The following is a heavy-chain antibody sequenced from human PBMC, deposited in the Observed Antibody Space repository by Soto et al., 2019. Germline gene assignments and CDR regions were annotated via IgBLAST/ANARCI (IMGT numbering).Heavy chain of an antibody. J-gene: IGHJ4*01. V-gene: IGHV3-11*01. CDR1: GFTFSDYY. CDR2: ISEDGSKM. CDR3: LRPYFFDY. Sequence: QVQLVESGGGLVEPGGSLRLSCTASGFTFSDYYMAWIRQAPGKGLEWISFISEDGSKMHYADSVKGRFTISRDNAKNSLYLEMNSLRAEDTAVYYCLRPYFFDYWGHGTLVAVSS.